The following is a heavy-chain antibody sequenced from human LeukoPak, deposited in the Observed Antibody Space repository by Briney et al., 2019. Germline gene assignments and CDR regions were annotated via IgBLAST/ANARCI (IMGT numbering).Heavy chain of an antibody. Sequence: ASVKVSCKASGYTCTGYYMHWVRQAPGQGLEWMGRINPNSGGTNYAQKFQGRVTMTRDTSISTAYMELSRLRSDDTAVYYCASDSSGYSPLNYWGQGTLVTVSS. CDR3: ASDSSGYSPLNY. D-gene: IGHD3-22*01. CDR2: INPNSGGT. CDR1: GYTCTGYY. J-gene: IGHJ4*02. V-gene: IGHV1-2*06.